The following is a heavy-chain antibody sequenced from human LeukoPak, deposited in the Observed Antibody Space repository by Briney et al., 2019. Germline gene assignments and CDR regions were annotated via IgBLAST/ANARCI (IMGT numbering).Heavy chain of an antibody. CDR3: AREGDAYYYGSGSYYNEGAFDI. CDR2: ISYDGSNK. V-gene: IGHV3-30*04. J-gene: IGHJ6*04. CDR1: GFTFSSYA. Sequence: PGGSLRLSCAASGFTFSSYAMHWVRQAPGKGLEWVAVISYDGSNKYYADSVKGRFTISRDNSKNTLYLQMNSLRAEDTAVYYCAREGDAYYYGSGSYYNEGAFDIWGRGTTVTVSS. D-gene: IGHD3-10*01.